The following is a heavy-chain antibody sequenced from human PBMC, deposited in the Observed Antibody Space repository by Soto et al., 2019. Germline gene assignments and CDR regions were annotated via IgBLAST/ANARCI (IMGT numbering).Heavy chain of an antibody. J-gene: IGHJ4*02. CDR1: GYTFTSYA. Sequence: ASVKVSCKASGYTFTSYAVHWVRQAPGQGLEWMGSINPDSGNTKYSQKFRGRVTITRDTSASIAYMELGSLRSEDTAVYYCARMDGTYWGQGALVTVSS. CDR3: ARMDGTY. CDR2: INPDSGNT. V-gene: IGHV1-3*01. D-gene: IGHD1-26*01.